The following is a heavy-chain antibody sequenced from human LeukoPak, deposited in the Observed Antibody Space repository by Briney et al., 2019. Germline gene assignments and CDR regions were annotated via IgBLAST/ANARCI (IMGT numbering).Heavy chain of an antibody. CDR1: GFTFSSYG. CDR3: AKDWSQWLATLFDY. V-gene: IGHV3-30*02. CDR2: IRYDGSNK. J-gene: IGHJ4*02. Sequence: RSGGSLRLSCAASGFTFSSYGMHWVRQAPGKGLEWVAFIRYDGSNKYYADSVKGRFTISRDNSKNTLYLQMNSLRAEDTAVYYCAKDWSQWLATLFDYWGQGTLVTVSS. D-gene: IGHD6-19*01.